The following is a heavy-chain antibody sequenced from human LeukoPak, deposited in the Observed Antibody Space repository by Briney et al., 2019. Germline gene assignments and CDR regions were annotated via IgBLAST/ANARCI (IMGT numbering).Heavy chain of an antibody. Sequence: ASVEVSCKASGYAFSAYYMHWVRQAPGQGLEWMGWLNPQTGDTHFAQKFQGRVTMTRDTSISTAYMELSRLRSDDTAVYYCARDVVGSSYYWGQGTLVTVSS. CDR1: GYAFSAYY. V-gene: IGHV1-2*02. CDR2: LNPQTGDT. D-gene: IGHD6-13*01. J-gene: IGHJ4*02. CDR3: ARDVVGSSYY.